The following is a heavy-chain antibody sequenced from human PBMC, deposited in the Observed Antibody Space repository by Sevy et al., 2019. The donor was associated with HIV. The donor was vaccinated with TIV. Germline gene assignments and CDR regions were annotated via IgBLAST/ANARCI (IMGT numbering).Heavy chain of an antibody. CDR1: GYSFTSHW. V-gene: IGHV5-51*01. J-gene: IGHJ4*02. Sequence: GESLKISCKGSGYSFTSHWIGWVRHMPGKGLEWMGIIYPDDSDTRYSPSFQGQVTFSADKSIRTAYLQWSSLKASDTAMYYCATSRSGYFDSSGYYIHWGQGTLVTVSS. CDR2: IYPDDSDT. D-gene: IGHD3-22*01. CDR3: ATSRSGYFDSSGYYIH.